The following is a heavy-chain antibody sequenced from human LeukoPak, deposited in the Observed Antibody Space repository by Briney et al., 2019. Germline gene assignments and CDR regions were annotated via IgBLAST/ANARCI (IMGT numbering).Heavy chain of an antibody. CDR1: GFTVSSNY. CDR2: IYSGGST. V-gene: IGHV3-66*01. CDR3: ARDSLGIGGFSRRGYYYYGMDV. D-gene: IGHD3-10*01. Sequence: GGSLRLSCAASGFTVSSNYMSWVRQAPGKGLEWVSVIYSGGSTYYADSVKGRFTISRDNSKNTLYLQMNSLRAEDTAVYYCARDSLGIGGFSRRGYYYYGMDVWGQGTAVTVSS. J-gene: IGHJ6*02.